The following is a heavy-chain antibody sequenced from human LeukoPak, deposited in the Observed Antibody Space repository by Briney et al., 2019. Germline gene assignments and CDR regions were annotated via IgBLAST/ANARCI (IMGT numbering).Heavy chain of an antibody. CDR2: INHSGST. Sequence: PSETLSLTCAVYGGSFSGYYWSWIRQPPGKGLEWIGEINHSGSTNYNPSLKSRVTISVDTSKNQFSLKLSSVTAADTAVYYCARPYCSSTSWPHYGMDVWGKGTTVTVSS. D-gene: IGHD2-2*01. CDR1: GGSFSGYY. CDR3: ARPYCSSTSWPHYGMDV. V-gene: IGHV4-34*01. J-gene: IGHJ6*04.